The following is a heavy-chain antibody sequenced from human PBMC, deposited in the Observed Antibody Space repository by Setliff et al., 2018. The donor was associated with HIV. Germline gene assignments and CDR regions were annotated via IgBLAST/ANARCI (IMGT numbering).Heavy chain of an antibody. Sequence: PGGSLRLSCAASGFTFRSYSMNWVRQAPGKGLEWVSTIYSGGSTYHADSVKGRFTISRDNSKNTLYLQMNSLKADDTAVYYCAGPFPGRWGSYYYFRYMDVWGKGTTVTVSS. J-gene: IGHJ6*03. CDR1: GFTFRSYS. CDR2: IYSGGST. D-gene: IGHD3-16*01. V-gene: IGHV3-66*02. CDR3: AGPFPGRWGSYYYFRYMDV.